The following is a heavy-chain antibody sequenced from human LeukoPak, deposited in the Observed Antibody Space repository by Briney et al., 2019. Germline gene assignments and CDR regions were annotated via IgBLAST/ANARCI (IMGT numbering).Heavy chain of an antibody. CDR1: GFTFSSYW. CDR3: AKDISGYYYDTGVEY. D-gene: IGHD3-22*01. J-gene: IGHJ4*02. V-gene: IGHV3-7*01. CDR2: IKQDGSEK. Sequence: QTGGSLRLSCAASGFTFSSYWMSWVRQAPGKGLEWVANIKQDGSEKYYVDSVKGRFTISRDNAKNSLYLQMNSLRAEDTAVYYCAKDISGYYYDTGVEYWGQGTLVTVSS.